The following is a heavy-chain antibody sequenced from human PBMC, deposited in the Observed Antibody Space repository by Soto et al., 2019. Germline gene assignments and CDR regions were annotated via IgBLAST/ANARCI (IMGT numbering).Heavy chain of an antibody. CDR3: ARTVANAFDI. J-gene: IGHJ3*02. D-gene: IGHD4-17*01. Sequence: QVQLQESGPGLVKPSETLSLTCTVSGGSISSYYWSWIRQPPGKGLEWIGYIYYSGSTNYNPSLKSRVTISVDTSKNQFSLKLSSVTAADTAVYYCARTVANAFDIWGQGTMVTVSS. CDR2: IYYSGST. V-gene: IGHV4-59*01. CDR1: GGSISSYY.